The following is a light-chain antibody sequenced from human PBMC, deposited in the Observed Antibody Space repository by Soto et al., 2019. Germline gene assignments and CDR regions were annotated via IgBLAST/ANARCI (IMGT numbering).Light chain of an antibody. J-gene: IGLJ2*01. Sequence: QSALTQPASVSGSPGQSITISCTGTSSDVGGYNYVSWYQQHPGKAPKLMIYDVSNRPSGVSNRFSGSKSGNTASLTISGLDEEEEADYYCSSYTSNSTVVFGGGTKVTVL. CDR1: SSDVGGYNY. V-gene: IGLV2-14*01. CDR3: SSYTSNSTVV. CDR2: DVS.